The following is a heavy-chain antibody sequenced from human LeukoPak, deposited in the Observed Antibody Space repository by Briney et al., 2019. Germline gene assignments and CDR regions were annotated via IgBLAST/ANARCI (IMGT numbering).Heavy chain of an antibody. CDR3: TRESGDYFDY. Sequence: VGFIRSKAYGGTTESAASVKGRFTISRDDSKSIAYLQMNSLKTEDTAVYYCTRESGDYFDYWGQGTLVTVSS. CDR2: IRSKAYGGTT. J-gene: IGHJ4*02. V-gene: IGHV3-49*02. D-gene: IGHD3-10*01.